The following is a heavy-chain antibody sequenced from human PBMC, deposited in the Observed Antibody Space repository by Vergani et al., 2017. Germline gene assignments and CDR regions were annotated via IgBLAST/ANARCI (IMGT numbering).Heavy chain of an antibody. CDR2: INPNSGGT. Sequence: QVQLVQSGAEVKKPGASVKVSCKASGYTFTGYYMHWVRQAPGQGLEWMGWINPNSGGTNYAQQFQGRVTMTRDTSISTAYMELSRLRSDDTAVYYCARIGNMAAAGTGLPDYWGQGTLVTVSS. J-gene: IGHJ4*02. CDR3: ARIGNMAAAGTGLPDY. V-gene: IGHV1-2*02. D-gene: IGHD6-13*01. CDR1: GYTFTGYY.